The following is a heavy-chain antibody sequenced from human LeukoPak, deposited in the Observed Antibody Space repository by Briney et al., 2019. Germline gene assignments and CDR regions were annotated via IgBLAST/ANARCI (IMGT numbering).Heavy chain of an antibody. D-gene: IGHD3-22*01. Sequence: SETLSLTCAVYGGSFSGYYWSWVRQPPGKGLEWIGEINHSGSTNYNPSLKSRVTISVDTSKNQFSLKLSSVTAADTAVYYCARGPGGNYDSSGSDYWGQGTLVTVSS. CDR1: GGSFSGYY. J-gene: IGHJ4*02. CDR3: ARGPGGNYDSSGSDY. CDR2: INHSGST. V-gene: IGHV4-34*01.